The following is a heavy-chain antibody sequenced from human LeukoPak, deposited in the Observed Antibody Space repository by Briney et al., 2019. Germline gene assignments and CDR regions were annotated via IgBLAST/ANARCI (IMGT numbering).Heavy chain of an antibody. D-gene: IGHD1-1*01. J-gene: IGHJ6*03. Sequence: GGSLRLSCAASGFYFSGYSMNWVRQAPGKGLEWASSINTGSTYMYYADSVKGRFTISRDNAKNSLHLQMYSLRAEDTAVYFCARVEATTGRNYHYYYMDVWGKGTAVTVSS. CDR2: INTGSTYM. CDR3: ARVEATTGRNYHYYYMDV. V-gene: IGHV3-21*06. CDR1: GFYFSGYS.